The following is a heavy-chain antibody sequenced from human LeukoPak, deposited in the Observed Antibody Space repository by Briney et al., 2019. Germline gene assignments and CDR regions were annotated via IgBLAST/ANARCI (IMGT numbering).Heavy chain of an antibody. CDR3: ARQEYCSGGSCYTWFDP. V-gene: IGHV5-51*01. J-gene: IGHJ5*02. D-gene: IGHD2-15*01. CDR2: IYPADSDI. CDR1: GYSITSYW. Sequence: GESLKISCKGSGYSITSYWIAWVRRMPGKGLEWMGIIYPADSDIRYSPSFQGQVTISADKSISTAYLQWSSLKASDTAMYYCARQEYCSGGSCYTWFDPWGQGTLVTVSS.